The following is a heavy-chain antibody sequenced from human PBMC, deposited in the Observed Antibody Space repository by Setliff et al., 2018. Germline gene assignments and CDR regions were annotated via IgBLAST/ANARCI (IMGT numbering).Heavy chain of an antibody. J-gene: IGHJ4*02. CDR3: ARTCSGSGCYAGLES. Sequence: GGSLRLSCSASGFVFTNAWLSWVRQAPGKGLEWVAVIWGDGGTKYHADSVKGRFTISRDNSKNTLYLQMNSLRPEDTAVYYCARTCSGSGCYAGLESWGQGTPVTVSS. V-gene: IGHV3-33*08. D-gene: IGHD2-15*01. CDR2: IWGDGGTK. CDR1: GFVFTNAW.